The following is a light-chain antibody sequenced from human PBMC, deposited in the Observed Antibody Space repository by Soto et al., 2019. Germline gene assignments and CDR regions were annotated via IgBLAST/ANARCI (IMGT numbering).Light chain of an antibody. CDR2: EVS. V-gene: IGLV2-14*01. Sequence: QSALTQPASVSGSPGQSITISCTGTSSDVGGYNYVSWYQQHPGKAPKFMVSEVSNRPSGVSNRFSGSKSGNTASLTISGLHSEDEAEYYCSSYTTGSTFVFGTGTKVTVL. J-gene: IGLJ1*01. CDR3: SSYTTGSTFV. CDR1: SSDVGGYNY.